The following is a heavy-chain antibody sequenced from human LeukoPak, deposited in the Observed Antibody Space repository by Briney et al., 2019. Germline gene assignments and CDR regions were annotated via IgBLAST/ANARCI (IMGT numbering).Heavy chain of an antibody. D-gene: IGHD1-26*01. CDR3: ARGRSSGSPHLFDY. CDR2: ISAYNGNT. V-gene: IGHV1-18*01. J-gene: IGHJ4*02. CDR1: GYTFTIYG. Sequence: EASVKVSCKASGYTFTIYGISWVRQAPGQGREWMGWISAYNGNTNYAQKLQGRVTMTTDTSTSTAYMELRSLRSDDTAVYYCARGRSSGSPHLFDYWGQGTLVTVSS.